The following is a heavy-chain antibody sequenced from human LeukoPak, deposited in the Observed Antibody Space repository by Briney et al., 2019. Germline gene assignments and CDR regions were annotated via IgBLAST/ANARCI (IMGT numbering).Heavy chain of an antibody. D-gene: IGHD4-17*01. CDR2: ISSGGSST. J-gene: IGHJ4*02. CDR1: GFTLSTYW. Sequence: GSLRLSCAASGFTLSTYWMHWVRQAPGKGLVWVSRISSGGSSTSYADSVKGRFTISRDNAKNTLYLQINSLSAEDTAVYYCARARLGYGDTVDYWGQGTLVTVSS. V-gene: IGHV3-74*01. CDR3: ARARLGYGDTVDY.